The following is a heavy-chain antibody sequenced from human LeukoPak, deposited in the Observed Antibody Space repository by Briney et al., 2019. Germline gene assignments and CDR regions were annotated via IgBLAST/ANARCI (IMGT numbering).Heavy chain of an antibody. V-gene: IGHV4-59*01. J-gene: IGHJ5*02. CDR3: ARDRGYCSGGSCYRRFDP. CDR2: IYYSGST. D-gene: IGHD2-15*01. CDR1: GGSISSDC. Sequence: SETLSVTCTVSGGSISSDCWSWIRQPPGKGLEWIGYIYYSGSTNYNPSLESRVTISVDTSKNQFSLKLSSVTAADTAVYYCARDRGYCSGGSCYRRFDPWGQGTLVTVSS.